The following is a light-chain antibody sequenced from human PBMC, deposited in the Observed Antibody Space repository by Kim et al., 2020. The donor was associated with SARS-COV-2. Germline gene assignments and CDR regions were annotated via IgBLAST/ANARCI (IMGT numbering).Light chain of an antibody. CDR1: QSVEDSF. CDR2: GAS. Sequence: EIVLTQSPGTLSLSPGERATLSCRASQSVEDSFLAWYQQKPGQAPRLLIFGASNRATGIPDRFSGSGSGTDFTLIISRLEPEDFAVYFCQQYDSSPWTFGLGTKVDIK. CDR3: QQYDSSPWT. V-gene: IGKV3-20*01. J-gene: IGKJ1*01.